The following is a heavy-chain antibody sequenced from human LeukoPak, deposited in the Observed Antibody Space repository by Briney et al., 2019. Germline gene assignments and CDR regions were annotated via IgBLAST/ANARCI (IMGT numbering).Heavy chain of an antibody. V-gene: IGHV5-10-1*01. CDR3: ARHFGYYYDSSGYLSPDY. J-gene: IGHJ4*02. Sequence: GESLKISCKGSGYSFTSYWISWVRQMPGKGLEWMGRIDPSNSYTNYSPSFQGHVTISADKSISTAYLQWSSLKASDTAMYYCARHFGYYYDSSGYLSPDYWGRGTLVTVSS. D-gene: IGHD3-22*01. CDR2: IDPSNSYT. CDR1: GYSFTSYW.